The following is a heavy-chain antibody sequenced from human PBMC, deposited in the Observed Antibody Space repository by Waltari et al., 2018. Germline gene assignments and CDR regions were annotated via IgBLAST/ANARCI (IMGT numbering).Heavy chain of an antibody. V-gene: IGHV3-21*01. Sequence: EVQLVQSGGGLVKPGGSLRLSCAGSGFTFSRYTMNWVRQAPGKGLEWVSSISSSSTYMYYADSVKGRFTISRDNAKNSVYLQMNSLTVEDTAVYYCARGLTMVQGDAFDIWGQGTMVTVSS. D-gene: IGHD3-10*01. CDR3: ARGLTMVQGDAFDI. CDR1: GFTFSRYT. CDR2: ISSSSTYM. J-gene: IGHJ3*02.